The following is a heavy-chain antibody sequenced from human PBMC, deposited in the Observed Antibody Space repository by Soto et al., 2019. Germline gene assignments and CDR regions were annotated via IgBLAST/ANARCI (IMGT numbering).Heavy chain of an antibody. D-gene: IGHD2-15*01. CDR2: ISGSGGST. V-gene: IGHV3-23*01. Sequence: PGGSLRLSCAASGFTFSSYAMSWVRQAPGKGLEWVSAISGSGGSTYYADSVKGRFTISRDNSKNTLYLQMNSLRAEDTAVYYCANAVYCSGGSCYHPFDYWGQGTLVTVS. CDR3: ANAVYCSGGSCYHPFDY. CDR1: GFTFSSYA. J-gene: IGHJ4*02.